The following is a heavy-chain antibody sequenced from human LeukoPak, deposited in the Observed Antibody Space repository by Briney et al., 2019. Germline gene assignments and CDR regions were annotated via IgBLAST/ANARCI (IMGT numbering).Heavy chain of an antibody. D-gene: IGHD1-26*01. J-gene: IGHJ4*02. CDR3: ARSRITSGSYHFDY. CDR1: GGSFSGYY. V-gene: IGHV4-34*01. Sequence: SETLSLTCAVYGGSFSGYYWSWIRQPPGKGLEWIGEINHSGSTNYNPSLKSRVTISVDTSKNQFSLKLSSVTAADTAVYYCARSRITSGSYHFDYWGQGTLVTVSS. CDR2: INHSGST.